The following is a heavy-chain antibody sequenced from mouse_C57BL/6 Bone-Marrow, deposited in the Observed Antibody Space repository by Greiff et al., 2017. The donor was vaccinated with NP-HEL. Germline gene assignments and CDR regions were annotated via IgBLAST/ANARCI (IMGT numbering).Heavy chain of an antibody. V-gene: IGHV1-81*01. CDR1: GYTFTSYG. CDR2: IYPRSGNT. CDR3: ARDGNYWYFDV. D-gene: IGHD2-1*01. J-gene: IGHJ1*03. Sequence: VQLQESGAELARPGASVKLSCKASGYTFTSYGISWVKQRTGQGLEWIGEIYPRSGNTYYNEKFKGKATLTADKSSSTAYMELRSLTSEDSAVYFCARDGNYWYFDVWGTGTTVTVSS.